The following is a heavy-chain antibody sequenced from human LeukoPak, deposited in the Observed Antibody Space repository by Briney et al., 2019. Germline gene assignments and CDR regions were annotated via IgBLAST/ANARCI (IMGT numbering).Heavy chain of an antibody. Sequence: SETLSLTCTVSGGSINNYYWSWIRQPPGKGLEWIGYIYYSGTTNYNPSLNSRVTISVDTSKNQFSLKLSSVTAADTAVYYCARGERPGPDYWGQGTLVTVSS. CDR1: GGSINNYY. V-gene: IGHV4-59*01. J-gene: IGHJ4*02. CDR3: ARGERPGPDY. CDR2: IYYSGTT.